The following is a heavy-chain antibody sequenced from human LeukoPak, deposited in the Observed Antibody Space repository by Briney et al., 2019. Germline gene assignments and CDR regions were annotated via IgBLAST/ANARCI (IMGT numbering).Heavy chain of an antibody. CDR2: IYHSGST. CDR1: GYSISSGYY. Sequence: SETLSLTCTVSGYSISSGYYWGWIRQPPGKGLEWIGSIYHSGSTYYNPSLKSRVTISVDTSKNQFSLKLSSVTAADTAVYYCARERYYGSGSWGHNWFDPWGQGTLVTVSS. D-gene: IGHD3-10*01. V-gene: IGHV4-38-2*02. CDR3: ARERYYGSGSWGHNWFDP. J-gene: IGHJ5*02.